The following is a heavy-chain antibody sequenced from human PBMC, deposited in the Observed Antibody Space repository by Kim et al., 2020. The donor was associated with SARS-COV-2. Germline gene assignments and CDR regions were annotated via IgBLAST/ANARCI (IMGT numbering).Heavy chain of an antibody. D-gene: IGHD3-10*01. V-gene: IGHV1-69*13. CDR1: GGTFSSYA. CDR2: IIPIFGKA. J-gene: IGHJ4*02. CDR3: ARVDAYYYGSGSYYDY. Sequence: SVKVSCKASGGTFSSYAIIWVRQAPGQGLEWMGGIIPIFGKANYAQRFQGRVTITADESTSTAYMELSSLRSEDTAVYYCARVDAYYYGSGSYYDYWGQ.